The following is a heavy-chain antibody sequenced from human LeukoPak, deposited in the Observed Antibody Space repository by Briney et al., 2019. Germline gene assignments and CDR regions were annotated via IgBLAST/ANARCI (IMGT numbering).Heavy chain of an antibody. CDR2: IYYSGRT. CDR1: GGSISSYY. J-gene: IGHJ6*02. V-gene: IGHV4-39*01. D-gene: IGHD2-2*01. Sequence: SETLSLTCTVSGGSISSYYWGWIRQPPGRGLEWIASIYYSGRTYYNPSLKSRVTISVDTSKNQFSLKLSSVTAADTAVYYCARIDCSSSSCFYGMDVWGQGTTVTVSS. CDR3: ARIDCSSSSCFYGMDV.